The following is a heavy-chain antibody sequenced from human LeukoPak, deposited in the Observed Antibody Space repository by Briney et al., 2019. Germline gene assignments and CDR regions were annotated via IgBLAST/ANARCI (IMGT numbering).Heavy chain of an antibody. Sequence: ASVKVSCKASGYTFTSYYMHWVRQAPGQGLEWMGIVNPSGGSTSYAQKFQGRVTMTRDTSTSTVYMELSSLRSEDTAVYYCARDLQQLAIDYWGQGTLVTVSS. CDR2: VNPSGGST. J-gene: IGHJ4*02. V-gene: IGHV1-46*01. D-gene: IGHD6-13*01. CDR1: GYTFTSYY. CDR3: ARDLQQLAIDY.